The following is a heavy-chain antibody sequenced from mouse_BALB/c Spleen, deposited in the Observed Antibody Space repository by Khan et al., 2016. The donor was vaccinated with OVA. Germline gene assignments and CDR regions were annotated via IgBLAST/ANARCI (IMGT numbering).Heavy chain of an antibody. CDR3: ARSYASWFVY. V-gene: IGHV1-77*01. Sequence: QVQLQQSGPELVKPGASVKMSCKASGYIFTDYVINWVKQRTGQGLEWIGEIYPGTSTTYYNEKFKGKATLTADKSSNTAYMQLSSLTSEDSAVYFGARSYASWFVYWGQGTLVTVSA. J-gene: IGHJ3*01. CDR2: IYPGTSTT. CDR1: GYIFTDYV. D-gene: IGHD1-1*01.